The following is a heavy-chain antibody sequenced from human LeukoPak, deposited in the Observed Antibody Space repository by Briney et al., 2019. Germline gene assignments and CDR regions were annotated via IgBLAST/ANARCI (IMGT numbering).Heavy chain of an antibody. J-gene: IGHJ3*02. CDR3: ARSQPYYYDSSGYSLPVAFDI. CDR2: INPNSGGT. V-gene: IGHV1-2*06. D-gene: IGHD3-22*01. Sequence: ASVKVSCKXSGYTFTGYYMHWVRQAPGQGLEWMGRINPNSGGTNYAQKFQGRVTMTRDTSISTAYMELSRLRSDDTAVYYCARSQPYYYDSSGYSLPVAFDIWGQRTMVTVSS. CDR1: GYTFTGYY.